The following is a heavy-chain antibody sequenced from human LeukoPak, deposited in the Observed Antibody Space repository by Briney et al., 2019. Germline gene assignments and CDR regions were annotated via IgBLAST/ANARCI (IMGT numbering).Heavy chain of an antibody. CDR2: ISSSSSTI. J-gene: IGHJ6*03. V-gene: IGHV3-48*01. D-gene: IGHD3-3*01. CDR3: ARVRRITIFGVVIRQGYYYMDV. Sequence: GGSLRLSCAASGFTFSSYSMNWVRQAPGKGLEWVSYISSSSSTIYYADSVKGRFTISRDNAKNSLYLQMNSLRAEDTAVYYCARVRRITIFGVVIRQGYYYMDVWGKGTTVTVSS. CDR1: GFTFSSYS.